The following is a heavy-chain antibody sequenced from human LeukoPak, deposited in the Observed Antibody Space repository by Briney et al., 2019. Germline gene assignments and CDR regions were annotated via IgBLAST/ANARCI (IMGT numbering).Heavy chain of an antibody. CDR2: INPNSGGT. CDR1: GYTFTGYY. CDR3: ARGGIVVVVAARGAFDI. V-gene: IGHV1-2*02. J-gene: IGHJ3*02. D-gene: IGHD2-15*01. Sequence: ASGKVSCKASGYTFTGYYMHWVRQAPGQGLEWMGWINPNSGGTNYAQKFHGRVTMTRDTSISTAYMELSRLRSDDTAVYYCARGGIVVVVAARGAFDIWGQGTMVTVSS.